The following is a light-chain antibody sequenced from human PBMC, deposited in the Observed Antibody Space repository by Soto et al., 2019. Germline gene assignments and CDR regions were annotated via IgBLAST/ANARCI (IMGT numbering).Light chain of an antibody. CDR3: SSYTSSSTPEFV. CDR2: DVS. Sequence: QSVLTQPASVSGSPGQSSTISCTGTSSDVGGYNYVSWYQQHPGKAPKLMIYDVSNRPSGVSNRFSGSKSGNTASLTISGLQAEDEADYYCSSYTSSSTPEFVFGTGTKVTVL. CDR1: SSDVGGYNY. J-gene: IGLJ1*01. V-gene: IGLV2-14*01.